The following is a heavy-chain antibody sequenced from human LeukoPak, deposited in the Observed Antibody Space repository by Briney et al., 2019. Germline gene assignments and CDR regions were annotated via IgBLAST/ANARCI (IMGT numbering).Heavy chain of an antibody. J-gene: IGHJ4*02. D-gene: IGHD5-12*01. Sequence: GSLRLSCTASGFAFSSTGMHWVRQAPGKGLDWVASISYDGSSKKYVDSVKGRFTFSRDNSKRTLYLQMNSLRSEDTAVYYCAKEGLRFFDFWGQGTLVTVSS. CDR1: GFAFSSTG. CDR2: ISYDGSSK. V-gene: IGHV3-30*18. CDR3: AKEGLRFFDF.